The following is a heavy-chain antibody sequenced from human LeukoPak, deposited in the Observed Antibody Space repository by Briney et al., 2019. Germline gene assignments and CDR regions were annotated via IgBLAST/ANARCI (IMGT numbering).Heavy chain of an antibody. J-gene: IGHJ3*02. CDR1: GFTFTSDE. CDR3: ARGPPWRGFDI. CDR2: MSPNSGNT. V-gene: IGHV1-8*01. Sequence: ASVKVSCKASGFTFTSDEINWLRQAPGQGLEWMGWMSPNSGNTAYAQNFQGRVTMTRDTSISTAFMELSSLRSEDTAVYYCARGPPWRGFDIWGQGTMVTVSS. D-gene: IGHD5-24*01.